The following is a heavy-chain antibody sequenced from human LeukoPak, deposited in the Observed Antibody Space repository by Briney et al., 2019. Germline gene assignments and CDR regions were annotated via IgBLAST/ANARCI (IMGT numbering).Heavy chain of an antibody. CDR1: GGSLSSYY. CDR3: ARRMPLAPYYDFWSGYYAAFDI. V-gene: IGHV4-59*13. Sequence: SEALSLTCTVSGGSLSSYYWSWIRQPPGKGLEWIGYIYYSGSTDYNPSLKSRVTISVDTSKNQFSLKLSSVTAADTAVYYCARRMPLAPYYDFWSGYYAAFDIWGQGTMVTGSS. J-gene: IGHJ3*02. D-gene: IGHD3-3*01. CDR2: IYYSGST.